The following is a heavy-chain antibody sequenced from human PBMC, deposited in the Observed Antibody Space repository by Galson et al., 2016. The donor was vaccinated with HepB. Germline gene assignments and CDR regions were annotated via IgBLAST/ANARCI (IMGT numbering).Heavy chain of an antibody. CDR3: ARDIDYVVDY. Sequence: LVKVSCKASGYTFTSFGISWVRQAPGQGLEWMGWINGYNGNTHYAHELQSRVTVTTDTSTSTAYMELRSLRSDDTAVYYCARDIDYVVDYWGQGTLVTVSS. D-gene: IGHD4-17*01. J-gene: IGHJ4*02. CDR2: INGYNGNT. V-gene: IGHV1-18*01. CDR1: GYTFTSFG.